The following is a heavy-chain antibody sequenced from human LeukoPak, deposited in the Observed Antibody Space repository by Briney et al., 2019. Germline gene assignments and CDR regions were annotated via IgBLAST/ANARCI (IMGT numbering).Heavy chain of an antibody. CDR1: GGSFSVYY. CDR3: ARGRPRYDFWSGYYHYFDY. V-gene: IGHV4-34*01. Sequence: SETLSLTCAVYGGSFSVYYWSWIRQPPGKGLEWIGEINHSGSTNYNPSLKSRVTISVDTSKNQFSLKLSSVTAADTAVYYCARGRPRYDFWSGYYHYFDYWGQGTLVTVSS. D-gene: IGHD3-3*01. CDR2: INHSGST. J-gene: IGHJ4*02.